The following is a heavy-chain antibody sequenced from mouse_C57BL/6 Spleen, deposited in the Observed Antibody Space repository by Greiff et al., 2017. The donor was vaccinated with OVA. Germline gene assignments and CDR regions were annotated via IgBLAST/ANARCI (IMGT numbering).Heavy chain of an antibody. Sequence: VQLQQSGAELVKPGASVKLSCKASGYTFTSYWMQWVKQRPGQGLEWIGEIDPSDSYTNYNQKFKGKATLTVDTSSSTAYMQLSSLTSEDSAVYYCARGGYYVGDYWGQGTSVTVSS. CDR1: GYTFTSYW. V-gene: IGHV1-50*01. J-gene: IGHJ4*01. D-gene: IGHD2-3*01. CDR3: ARGGYYVGDY. CDR2: IDPSDSYT.